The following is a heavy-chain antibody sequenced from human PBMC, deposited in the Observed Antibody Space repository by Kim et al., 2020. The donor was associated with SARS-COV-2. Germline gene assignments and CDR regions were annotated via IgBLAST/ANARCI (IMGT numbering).Heavy chain of an antibody. CDR3: ATDSSVSY. J-gene: IGHJ4*02. Sequence: NANTNYAQKHQGRVTMTTDTSTRTAYMELRSLRSDDTAVYYCATDSSVSYWGQGTLVTVSS. CDR2: NANT. V-gene: IGHV1-18*01. D-gene: IGHD3-22*01.